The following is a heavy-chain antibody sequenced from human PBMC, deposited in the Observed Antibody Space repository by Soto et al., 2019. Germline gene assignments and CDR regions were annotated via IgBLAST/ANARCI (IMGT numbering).Heavy chain of an antibody. Sequence: ASVKVSCKASGYTFTSYGISWVRQAPGQGLEWMGWISAYNGNTNYAQKLQGRVTMTTDTSTSTAYMELRSLRSDDTAVYYCAKSRFLEWFNWFDPWGQGTLVTVSS. J-gene: IGHJ5*02. CDR1: GYTFTSYG. CDR3: AKSRFLEWFNWFDP. CDR2: ISAYNGNT. D-gene: IGHD3-3*01. V-gene: IGHV1-18*01.